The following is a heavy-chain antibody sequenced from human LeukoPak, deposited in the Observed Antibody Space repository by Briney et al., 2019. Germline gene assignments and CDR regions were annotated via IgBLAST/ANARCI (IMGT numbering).Heavy chain of an antibody. CDR2: INHSGST. CDR1: GGSFSGYY. J-gene: IGHJ4*02. D-gene: IGHD3-10*01. CDR3: ATLRGIGVRGVIITDY. V-gene: IGHV4-34*01. Sequence: SETLSLTCAVYGGSFSGYYWSWIRQPPGKGLEWIGEINHSGSTNYNPSLKSRVTISVDTSKNQFSLKLSSVTAADTAVYYCATLRGIGVRGVIITDYWGQGTLVTVSS.